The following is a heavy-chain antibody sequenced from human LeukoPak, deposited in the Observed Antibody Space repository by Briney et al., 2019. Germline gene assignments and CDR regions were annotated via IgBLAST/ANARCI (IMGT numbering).Heavy chain of an antibody. CDR1: GFTFSSYG. V-gene: IGHV3-30*02. CDR3: ARRVISEFSIDKGNWLDP. D-gene: IGHD3-3*02. Sequence: GGSLRLSCAASGFTFSSYGMHWVRQAPGKGLEWVAFIRYDGSNKYYADSVKGRFTISRDNSKNTLYLQMNSLRAEDTAVYYCARRVISEFSIDKGNWLDPWGQGTLVTVSS. J-gene: IGHJ5*02. CDR2: IRYDGSNK.